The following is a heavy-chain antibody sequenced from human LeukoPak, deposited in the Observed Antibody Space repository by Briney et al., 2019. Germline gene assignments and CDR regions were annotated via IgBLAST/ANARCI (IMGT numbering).Heavy chain of an antibody. CDR2: INPNSGGT. CDR3: ARGRPSQWLALGVPTLP. CDR1: GYTFTGYY. V-gene: IGHV1-2*02. J-gene: IGHJ5*02. D-gene: IGHD6-19*01. Sequence: GASVKVSCKASGYTFTGYYMHWVRQAPGQGLEWMGWINPNSGGTNYAQKFQGRVTMSRDTSISTAYMELSRLRSDDTAVYYCARGRPSQWLALGVPTLPWGQGTLVTVSS.